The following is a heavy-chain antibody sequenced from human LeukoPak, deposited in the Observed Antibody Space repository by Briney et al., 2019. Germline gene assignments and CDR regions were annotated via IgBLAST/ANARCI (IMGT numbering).Heavy chain of an antibody. V-gene: IGHV4-38-2*02. J-gene: IGHJ4*02. D-gene: IGHD5/OR15-5a*01. CDR1: GDFISSGSY. CDR3: AKDLLSVWELQGKYFDD. CDR2: IYHSGST. Sequence: PSETLSLTCTVSGDFISSGSYWGWIRQPPGKGLEWIASIYHSGSTYYNPSLKSRVTMSVDLTKNQFSLELSSATAADTAVYYCAKDLLSVWELQGKYFDDWGQGTLVTVSS.